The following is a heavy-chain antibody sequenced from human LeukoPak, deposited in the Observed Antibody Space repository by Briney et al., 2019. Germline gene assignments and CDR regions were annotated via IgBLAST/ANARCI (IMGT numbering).Heavy chain of an antibody. CDR1: GFTFSNYG. CDR3: AKTGLRFCDY. V-gene: IGHV3-23*01. D-gene: IGHD3-16*01. Sequence: PGGSLRLSCAASGFTFSNYGMSWVRQAPGKGLEWVSGMSGSGGSTYYADSVKGRFTISRDNSKNTLYLQMNSLRAEDTAVYYCAKTGLRFCDYWGQGTLVTVSS. CDR2: MSGSGGST. J-gene: IGHJ4*02.